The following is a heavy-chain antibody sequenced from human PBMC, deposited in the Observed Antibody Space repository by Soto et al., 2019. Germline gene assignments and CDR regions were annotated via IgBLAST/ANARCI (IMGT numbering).Heavy chain of an antibody. J-gene: IGHJ3*02. CDR2: ISAYSGNT. CDR1: GYTFTSYG. D-gene: IGHD1-26*01. CDR3: ARDWDDVPGAFDI. Sequence: ASVKVSCQASGYTFTSYGISWVRQAPGQGLEGMGWISAYSGNTNYAQKLQGRVTMTTGTSTSTAYMELRSLRSDDTAVYYCARDWDDVPGAFDIWGQGTMVTVSS. V-gene: IGHV1-18*04.